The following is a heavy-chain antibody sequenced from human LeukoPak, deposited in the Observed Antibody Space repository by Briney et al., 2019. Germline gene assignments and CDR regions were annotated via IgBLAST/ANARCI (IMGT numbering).Heavy chain of an antibody. CDR3: ARGRFGELIFDY. D-gene: IGHD3-10*01. CDR2: ISSSGST. Sequence: SETLSLTRTVSGGAISSYFWSWIRQPPGQGLEWIGYISSSGSTDYNPSLKSRVTMSVDTSKNQFSLNLNSVTAADTAVYYCARGRFGELIFDYWGQGTLVTVSS. J-gene: IGHJ4*02. V-gene: IGHV4-59*01. CDR1: GGAISSYF.